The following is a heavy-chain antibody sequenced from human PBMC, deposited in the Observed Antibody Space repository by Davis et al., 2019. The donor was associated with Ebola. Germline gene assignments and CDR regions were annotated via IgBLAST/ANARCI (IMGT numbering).Heavy chain of an antibody. J-gene: IGHJ6*03. CDR2: ISGKNGNT. D-gene: IGHD2-2*01. CDR1: GYTFTNYG. Sequence: ASVKVSCKASGYTFTNYGISWVRQAPGQGLEWMGWISGKNGNTNYAQKVQGRVTMTTDTSTNTAYMELRSLRSDDTAVYYCARLVVVVPSLFFYYMDVWGKGTTITVSS. V-gene: IGHV1-18*04. CDR3: ARLVVVVPSLFFYYMDV.